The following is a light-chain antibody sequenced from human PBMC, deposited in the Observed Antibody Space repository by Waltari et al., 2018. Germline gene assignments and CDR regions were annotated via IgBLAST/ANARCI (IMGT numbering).Light chain of an antibody. Sequence: SSELTQDPVVSVALGQTVRITCQVDSLRYSYANWYHQKPRQAPVLVMNGKNNRPSGIPDRFSGSYSGTTASLIITGAQAEDEGDYYCNSRDSRGHPLVFGTGTKVTVL. V-gene: IGLV3-19*01. CDR2: GKN. CDR3: NSRDSRGHPLV. J-gene: IGLJ1*01. CDR1: SLRYSY.